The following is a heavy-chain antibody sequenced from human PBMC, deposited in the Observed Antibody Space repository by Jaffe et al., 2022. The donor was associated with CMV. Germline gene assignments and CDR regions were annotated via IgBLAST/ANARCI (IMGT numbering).Heavy chain of an antibody. D-gene: IGHD5-18*01. Sequence: EVQLLESGGGLVQPGGSLRLSCAASGFTFSSYAMSWVRQAPGKGLEWVSAISGSGGSTYYADSVKGRFTISRDNSKNTLYLQMNSLRAEDTAVYYCAKAKYSYGHLRGRYYYYGMDVWGQGTTVTVSS. CDR2: ISGSGGST. CDR3: AKAKYSYGHLRGRYYYYGMDV. V-gene: IGHV3-23*01. CDR1: GFTFSSYA. J-gene: IGHJ6*02.